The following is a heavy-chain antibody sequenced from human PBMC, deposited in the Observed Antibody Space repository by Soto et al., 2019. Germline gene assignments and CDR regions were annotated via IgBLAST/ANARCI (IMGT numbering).Heavy chain of an antibody. Sequence: GESLKISCKGSGYTFTSYGISWVRQAPGQGLEWMGWISAYNGNTNYAQKLQGRVTMTTDTSTSTAYMELRSLRSDDTAVYYCARAKKYSSSWTNYYYYGMDVWGQGTTVTVSS. D-gene: IGHD6-13*01. V-gene: IGHV1-18*01. CDR1: GYTFTSYG. J-gene: IGHJ6*02. CDR2: ISAYNGNT. CDR3: ARAKKYSSSWTNYYYYGMDV.